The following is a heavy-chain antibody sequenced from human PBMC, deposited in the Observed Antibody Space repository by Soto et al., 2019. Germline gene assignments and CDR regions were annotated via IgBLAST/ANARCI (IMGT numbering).Heavy chain of an antibody. CDR1: GGSISSSSYY. CDR2: IYYSGST. V-gene: IGHV4-39*01. D-gene: IGHD6-19*01. Sequence: SETLSLTCTVSGGSISSSSYYWGWIRQPPGKGLEWIGSIYYSGSTYYNPSLKSRVTISVDTSKNQFSLKLSSVTAADTAVYYCARTFVGSSGLKYYFDYWGQGTLVTVSS. J-gene: IGHJ4*02. CDR3: ARTFVGSSGLKYYFDY.